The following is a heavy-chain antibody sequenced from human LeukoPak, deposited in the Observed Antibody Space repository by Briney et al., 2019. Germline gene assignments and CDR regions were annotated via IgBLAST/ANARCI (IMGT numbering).Heavy chain of an antibody. Sequence: SQTLSLTCAISGDSVSSNSAAWNWIRQSPSRGLEWLGRTYYRSKWYNDYAVSVKSRITINPDTSKNPFSLQLNSVTTEDTAVYYCARDLHSSSWHEPYNWFDPWGHGTLVTVSS. V-gene: IGHV6-1*01. J-gene: IGHJ5*02. D-gene: IGHD6-13*01. CDR1: GDSVSSNSAA. CDR3: ARDLHSSSWHEPYNWFDP. CDR2: TYYRSKWYN.